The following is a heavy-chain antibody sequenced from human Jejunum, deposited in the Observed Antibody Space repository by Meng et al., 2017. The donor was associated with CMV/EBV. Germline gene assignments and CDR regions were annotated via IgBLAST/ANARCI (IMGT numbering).Heavy chain of an antibody. V-gene: IGHV3-74*01. CDR3: VRDHEGYCYSNTCYRWDS. CDR1: FSRYW. J-gene: IGHJ4*02. CDR2: VNSDGSSV. D-gene: IGHD2/OR15-2a*01. Sequence: FSRYWMHWVRQAPGKGLMWVARVNSDGSSVIYADSVGGRFTISRDNGKNTLALQMNNLRADDTGVYYCVRDHEGYCYSNTCYRWDSWGQGTPVTVSS.